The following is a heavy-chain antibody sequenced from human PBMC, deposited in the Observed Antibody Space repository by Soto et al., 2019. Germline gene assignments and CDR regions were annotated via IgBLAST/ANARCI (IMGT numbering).Heavy chain of an antibody. CDR3: ARDVGYGLIDY. CDR2: INAYNGNT. Sequence: QVQLVQSGAEVKKPGASVKVSCKASGYTFTSYGISWVRQAPGQGLEWMGWINAYNGNTNYAQKFQGRVTMPTDTSTSTADMELRSLRSDATAVYYCARDVGYGLIDYWGQGPLVTVSS. V-gene: IGHV1-18*01. D-gene: IGHD5-18*01. CDR1: GYTFTSYG. J-gene: IGHJ4*02.